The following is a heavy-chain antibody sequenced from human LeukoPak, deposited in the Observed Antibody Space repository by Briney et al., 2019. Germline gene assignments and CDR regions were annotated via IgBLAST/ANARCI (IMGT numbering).Heavy chain of an antibody. V-gene: IGHV1-2*02. CDR3: ARDIVVVPAASRVWFDP. D-gene: IGHD2-2*01. J-gene: IGHJ5*02. CDR1: GYTFTGYY. Sequence: ASVKVSCKASGYTFTGYYMHWVRQAPGQGLEWMGWINPNSGGTNYSQKFQGRVTMTMDTSTSTVYMELSSLRSEATAVYYCARDIVVVPAASRVWFDPWGQGTLVTASS. CDR2: INPNSGGT.